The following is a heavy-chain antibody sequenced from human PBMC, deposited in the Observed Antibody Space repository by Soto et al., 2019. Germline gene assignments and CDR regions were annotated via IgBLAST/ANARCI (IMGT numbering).Heavy chain of an antibody. D-gene: IGHD2-15*01. V-gene: IGHV1-8*01. CDR1: GYTFTSYD. Sequence: ASVKVSCKASGYTFTSYDITWVRQATGQGLEWMVCMNPNSGNTGYAQKFQGRVTMTTDTSKSTVYMELRSLRSEDTAVYYCARSSVGVFGIIIECSNWLAPWGQGSLVTVSS. J-gene: IGHJ5*02. CDR3: ARSSVGVFGIIIECSNWLAP. CDR2: MNPNSGNT.